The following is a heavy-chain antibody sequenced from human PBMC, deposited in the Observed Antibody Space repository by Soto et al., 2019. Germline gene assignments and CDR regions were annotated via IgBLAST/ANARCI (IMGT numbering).Heavy chain of an antibody. CDR1: GFTFSSYA. CDR2: ISGSGGST. D-gene: IGHD2-8*01. CDR3: AKDGGQYCTNGICYWDYWYFDL. V-gene: IGHV3-23*01. J-gene: IGHJ2*01. Sequence: EVQLLESGGGLVQPGGSLRLSCAASGFTFSSYAMSWVRQAPGKGLEWVSAISGSGGSTYYADSVKGRFTISRDNSKNTLYLQMNSLRAEDTAVYYCAKDGGQYCTNGICYWDYWYFDLWGRGTLVTVSS.